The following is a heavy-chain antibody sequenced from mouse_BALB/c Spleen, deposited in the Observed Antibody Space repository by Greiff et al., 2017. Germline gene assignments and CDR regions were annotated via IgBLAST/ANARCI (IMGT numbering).Heavy chain of an antibody. Sequence: EVKVVESGGGLVKPGGSLKLSCAASGFTFSSYAMSWVRQTPEKRLEWVASISSGGSTYYPDSVKGRFTISRDNARNILYLQMSSLRSEDTAMYYCARGDRYDYFDNWGQGTTLTVSS. D-gene: IGHD2-14*01. CDR1: GFTFSSYA. CDR2: ISSGGST. J-gene: IGHJ2*01. CDR3: ARGDRYDYFDN. V-gene: IGHV5-6-5*01.